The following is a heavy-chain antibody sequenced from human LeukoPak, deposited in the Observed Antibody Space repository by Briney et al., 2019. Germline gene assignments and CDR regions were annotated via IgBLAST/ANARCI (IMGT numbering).Heavy chain of an antibody. V-gene: IGHV3-7*03. CDR3: ARELGVFYY. Sequence: PGGSLRLSCAASGFTFSSYGMSWVRQAPGKGLEWVANIKQDGSGKYYVDSVKGRFTISRDNAKNSLYLQMNSLRAEDTAVYYCARELGVFYYWGQGTLVTVSS. CDR2: IKQDGSGK. CDR1: GFTFSSYG. J-gene: IGHJ4*02.